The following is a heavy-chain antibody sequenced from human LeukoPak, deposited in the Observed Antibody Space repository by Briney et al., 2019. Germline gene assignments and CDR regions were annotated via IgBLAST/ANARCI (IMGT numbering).Heavy chain of an antibody. D-gene: IGHD2-2*02. Sequence: SETLSLTCTVSGGSISSGSYYWSWIRQPAGKGLEWIGRIYTSGSTNYNPSLKSRVTISVDTSKNQFSLKLSSVTAADTAVYYCARIQHCSSTSCYRDYYGMDVWGQGATVTVSS. CDR1: GGSISSGSYY. V-gene: IGHV4-61*02. J-gene: IGHJ6*02. CDR2: IYTSGST. CDR3: ARIQHCSSTSCYRDYYGMDV.